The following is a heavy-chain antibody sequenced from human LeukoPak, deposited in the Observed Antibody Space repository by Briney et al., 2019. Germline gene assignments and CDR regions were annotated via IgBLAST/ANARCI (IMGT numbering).Heavy chain of an antibody. J-gene: IGHJ4*02. CDR3: AKVPKTLTVTTAHFDY. V-gene: IGHV3-23*01. Sequence: GGSLRLSCAASGFTFSSYWMSWVRQAPGKGLEWVSAISGSGGSTYYADSVKGRFTISRDNSKNTLYLQMNSLRAEDTAVYYCAKVPKTLTVTTAHFDYWGQGTLVTVSS. CDR1: GFTFSSYW. CDR2: ISGSGGST. D-gene: IGHD4-17*01.